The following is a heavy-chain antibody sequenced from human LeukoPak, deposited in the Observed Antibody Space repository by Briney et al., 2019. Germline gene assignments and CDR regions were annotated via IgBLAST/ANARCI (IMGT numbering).Heavy chain of an antibody. J-gene: IGHJ6*03. V-gene: IGHV1-18*01. Sequence: ASVKVSCKASGYTFTSYGISWVRQAPGQGLEWMGWISAYNGNTSYAQKFQGRVTMTRDMSTSTVYMELSSLRSEDTAVYYCARDPHDYVWGCYSPNPYYYYMDVWGKGTTVTVSS. CDR3: ARDPHDYVWGCYSPNPYYYYMDV. CDR2: ISAYNGNT. CDR1: GYTFTSYG. D-gene: IGHD3-16*01.